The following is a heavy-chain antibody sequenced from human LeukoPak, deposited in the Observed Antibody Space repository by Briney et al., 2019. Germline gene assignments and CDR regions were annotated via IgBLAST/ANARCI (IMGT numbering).Heavy chain of an antibody. CDR3: AKSGLNRFDY. V-gene: IGHV3-23*01. J-gene: IGHJ4*02. CDR1: GFTFSNYA. CDR2: INNSGSST. Sequence: GGTLRLSCTASGFTFSNYAMSWVRQAPGKGLEWVSSINNSGSSTYYADSVKGRFTISRDNSKNTLYLQMNSLRAEDTAVYYCAKSGLNRFDYWGQGALVTVSS. D-gene: IGHD1-14*01.